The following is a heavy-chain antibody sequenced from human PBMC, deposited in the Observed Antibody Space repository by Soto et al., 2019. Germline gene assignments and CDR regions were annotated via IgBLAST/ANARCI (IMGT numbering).Heavy chain of an antibody. CDR2: IYYSGST. J-gene: IGHJ6*02. D-gene: IGHD3-22*01. V-gene: IGHV4-59*01. CDR3: ARVQRYYYDSSGTSWYYYGMDV. Sequence: PSETLSLTCTVSGGSISSYYWSWIRQPPGKGLEWIGYIYYSGSTNYNPSLKSRVTISVDTSKNQFSLKLSSVTAADTAVYYCARVQRYYYDSSGTSWYYYGMDVWGQGTTVTVS. CDR1: GGSISSYY.